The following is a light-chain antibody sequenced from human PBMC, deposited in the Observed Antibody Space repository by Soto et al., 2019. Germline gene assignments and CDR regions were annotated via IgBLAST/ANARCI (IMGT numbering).Light chain of an antibody. V-gene: IGLV1-44*01. J-gene: IGLJ2*01. Sequence: QPVLTQPPSASGTPGQRVTISCSGSSSNIRSNTVNWYQHLPGTAPQLLIYNNNQRPSGVPDRFSGSKSGTSASLAISGLQSEDEADYYCAAWDDSLNGPVVFGGGTKLTVL. CDR1: SSNIRSNT. CDR2: NNN. CDR3: AAWDDSLNGPVV.